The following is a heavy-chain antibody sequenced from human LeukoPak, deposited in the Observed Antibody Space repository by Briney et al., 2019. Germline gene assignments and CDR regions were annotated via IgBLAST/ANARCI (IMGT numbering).Heavy chain of an antibody. CDR3: AREGITIFGVVTGAMDV. D-gene: IGHD3-3*01. CDR1: GYTFTCYY. Sequence: ASVKVSCKASGYTFTCYYMHWVRQAPGQGLEWVGWINPNSGGTNYAQKFQGRVTMTRDTSISTAYMELSRLRSDDTAVYYCAREGITIFGVVTGAMDVWGQGTTVTVSS. J-gene: IGHJ6*02. V-gene: IGHV1-2*02. CDR2: INPNSGGT.